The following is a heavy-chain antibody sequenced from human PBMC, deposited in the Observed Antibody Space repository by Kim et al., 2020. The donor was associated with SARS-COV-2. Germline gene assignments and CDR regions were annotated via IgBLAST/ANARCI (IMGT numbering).Heavy chain of an antibody. CDR3: ARDLDEQLVPTSGFFDY. J-gene: IGHJ4*02. Sequence: GKGRFTISRDNAKNSLYLQMNSLRAEDTAVYYCARDLDEQLVPTSGFFDYWGQGTLVTVSS. D-gene: IGHD6-6*01. V-gene: IGHV3-21*01.